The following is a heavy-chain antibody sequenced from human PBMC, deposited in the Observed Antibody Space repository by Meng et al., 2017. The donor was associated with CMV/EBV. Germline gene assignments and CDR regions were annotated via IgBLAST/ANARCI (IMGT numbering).Heavy chain of an antibody. V-gene: IGHV1-2*02. CDR3: ARDWVVPAALDY. D-gene: IGHD2-2*01. J-gene: IGHJ4*02. Sequence: SVKVSCKASGYTFTGYYMYRVRQAPGQGLEWMGWINPNSGGTNYAQKFQGRVTMTRDTSISTAYMELSRLRSDDTAVYYCARDWVVPAALDYWGQGTLVTVSS. CDR2: INPNSGGT. CDR1: GYTFTGYY.